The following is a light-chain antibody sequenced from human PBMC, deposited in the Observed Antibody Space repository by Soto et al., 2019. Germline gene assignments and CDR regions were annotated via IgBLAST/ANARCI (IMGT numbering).Light chain of an antibody. V-gene: IGKV3-20*01. J-gene: IGKJ5*01. CDR2: GAS. CDR3: QQYTGPPTP. Sequence: ETSLTQSPGTLSLSPGERASLSFRASQTVSTDYLAWCQQRPGQAPRLLIYGASTRAAGIPDRFSGSGSGTDFTLTITRLEPEDSAVYFCQQYTGPPTPFGQGTRLEIK. CDR1: QTVSTDY.